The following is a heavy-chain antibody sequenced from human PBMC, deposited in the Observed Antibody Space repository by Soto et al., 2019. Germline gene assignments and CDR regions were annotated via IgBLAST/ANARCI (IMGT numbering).Heavy chain of an antibody. CDR3: ARGRGEFEP. D-gene: IGHD2-21*01. CDR1: VASLSDNC. V-gene: IGHV4-34*01. CDR2: INHSGNT. Sequence: AWETLSLTCAFYVASLSDNCCNCLRHPPGKWLEWIGEINHSGNTNYNPSLRSRVTISIDTSKNQLSLNLRSVSAADTAVYYCARGRGEFEPLGQGTLFNVSS. J-gene: IGHJ5*02.